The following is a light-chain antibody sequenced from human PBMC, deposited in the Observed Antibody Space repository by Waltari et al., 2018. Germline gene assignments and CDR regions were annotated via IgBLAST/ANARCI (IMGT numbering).Light chain of an antibody. CDR3: QQYNNWPPAT. J-gene: IGKJ2*01. CDR1: QSVSSN. CDR2: GAS. V-gene: IGKV3-15*01. Sequence: EIVMTQSPATLSVSPGARATLSCRASQSVSSNLASYQQQPGQAPRLLIYGASTRATGIPARFSGSVSGTEFTLTISSLQSEDFAVYYCQQYNNWPPATFGQGTKLEIK.